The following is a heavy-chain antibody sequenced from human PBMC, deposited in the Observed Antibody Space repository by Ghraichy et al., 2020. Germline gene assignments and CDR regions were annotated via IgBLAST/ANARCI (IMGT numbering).Heavy chain of an antibody. Sequence: SETLSLTCAVYGGSFSGYYWSWIRQPPGKGLEWIGEINHSGSTNYNPSLKSRVTISVDTSKNQFSLKLSSVTAADTAVYYCARGGGRNSYYDFWSGYYRAGGYYYMDVWGKGTTVTVSS. D-gene: IGHD3-3*01. CDR3: ARGGGRNSYYDFWSGYYRAGGYYYMDV. CDR1: GGSFSGYY. V-gene: IGHV4-34*01. J-gene: IGHJ6*03. CDR2: INHSGST.